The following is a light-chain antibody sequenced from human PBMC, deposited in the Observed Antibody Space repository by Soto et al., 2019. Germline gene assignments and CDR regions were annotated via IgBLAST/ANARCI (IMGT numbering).Light chain of an antibody. CDR1: SSNIANNY. Sequence: QSVLTQPPSVSAAPGQKVTISCSGSSSNIANNYVSWYQQLPGTAPKLLIYDNNKRPSGIPDRFSGSKSGTSATLGITGLQTGDEADYYCGTWDNSLSSYVFGTGTKLTVL. CDR2: DNN. J-gene: IGLJ1*01. V-gene: IGLV1-51*01. CDR3: GTWDNSLSSYV.